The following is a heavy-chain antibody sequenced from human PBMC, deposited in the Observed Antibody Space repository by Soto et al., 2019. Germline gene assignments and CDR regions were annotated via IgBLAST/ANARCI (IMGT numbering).Heavy chain of an antibody. J-gene: IGHJ4*02. CDR1: GGSISSGGYY. V-gene: IGHV4-31*03. CDR3: AREHIGYYYDSSVRIFDY. D-gene: IGHD3-22*01. CDR2: IYYSGST. Sequence: SETLSLTCTVSGGSISSGGYYWSWIRQHPGKGLEWIGYIYYSGSTYYNPSLKSRVTISVDTSKNQFSLKLSSVTAADTAVYYCAREHIGYYYDSSVRIFDYWGQGTLVTVSS.